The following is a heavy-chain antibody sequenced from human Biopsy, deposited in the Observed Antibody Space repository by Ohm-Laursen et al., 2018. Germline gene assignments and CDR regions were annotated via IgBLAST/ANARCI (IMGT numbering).Heavy chain of an antibody. Sequence: GSLRLSCTVSGFTFSSYWMNWVRQVPGKGLVWVATINKDGSTLQYVDSVRGRFTISRDNAKNTLHLQMNSLRADDTAIYYCAKDLHNYGMDVWGQGTTVTVSS. CDR2: INKDGSTL. CDR3: AKDLHNYGMDV. CDR1: GFTFSSYW. V-gene: IGHV3-74*03. J-gene: IGHJ6*02.